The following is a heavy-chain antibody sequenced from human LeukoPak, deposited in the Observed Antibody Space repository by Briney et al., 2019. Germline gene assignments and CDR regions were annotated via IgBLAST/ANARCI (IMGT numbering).Heavy chain of an antibody. Sequence: KPSETLSLTCTVSGGSINSYYWSWIRQPPGKGPEWIGYIYYSGSTNYNPSLKSRVTISVDTSKNQFSLKMSSVTAADTAVYYCARARDGHINNWFDPWGQGTLVTVSS. V-gene: IGHV4-59*01. J-gene: IGHJ5*02. CDR3: ARARDGHINNWFDP. CDR1: GGSINSYY. CDR2: IYYSGST. D-gene: IGHD5-24*01.